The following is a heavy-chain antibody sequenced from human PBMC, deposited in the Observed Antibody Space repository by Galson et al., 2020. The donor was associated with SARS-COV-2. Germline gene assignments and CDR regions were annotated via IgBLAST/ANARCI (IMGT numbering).Heavy chain of an antibody. V-gene: IGHV4-59*01. CDR3: ARVGHDLNYGDSDYYYYGMDV. J-gene: IGHJ6*02. CDR2: FYYSVST. Sequence: SETLSLTCTVSGGSIRTYYWSWIRQPPGKGLEWIGSFYYSVSTNYNPSLKSRVTILVDTSKNQFSLRLGSATAADTAVYYCARVGHDLNYGDSDYYYYGMDVWAKGPRSPSP. CDR1: GGSIRTYY. D-gene: IGHD4-17*01.